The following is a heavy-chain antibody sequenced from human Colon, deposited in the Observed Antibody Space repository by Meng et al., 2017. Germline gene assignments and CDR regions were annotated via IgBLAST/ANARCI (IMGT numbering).Heavy chain of an antibody. D-gene: IGHD6-19*01. CDR2: IGHSGIT. CDR3: VRSSGWVRTGFDP. V-gene: IGHV4-39*01. CDR1: GGSISTSGYY. Sequence: QPQLQESGPGLVKPSEALSLTCRVSGGSISTSGYYWGWIRQPPGKGLEWIGSIGHSGITYYTPSLKSRVTVSIDTSKSQFSLKLTSVTAADTAVYYCVRSSGWVRTGFDPWGQGTLVTVSS. J-gene: IGHJ5*02.